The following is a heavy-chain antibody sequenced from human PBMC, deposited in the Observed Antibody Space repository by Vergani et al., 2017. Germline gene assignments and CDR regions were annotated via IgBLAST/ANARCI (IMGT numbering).Heavy chain of an antibody. Sequence: QVQLQESGPGLVKPSQTLSLTCTVSGGSISSGDYYWSWIRQPPGKGLEWIWYIYYSGSIYYNPSLKSRVTISVDTSKNQFSRKLSSVTAADTAVYYCARELSRYCSSTSCLSGLEDDCYGMDVWGQGTTVTGSS. D-gene: IGHD2-2*01. CDR3: ARELSRYCSSTSCLSGLEDDCYGMDV. V-gene: IGHV4-30-4*08. CDR2: IYYSGSI. CDR1: GGSISSGDYY. J-gene: IGHJ6*02.